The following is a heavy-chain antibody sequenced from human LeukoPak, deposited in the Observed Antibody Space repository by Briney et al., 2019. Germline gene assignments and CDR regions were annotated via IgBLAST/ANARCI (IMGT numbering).Heavy chain of an antibody. CDR1: GYSFTTYW. J-gene: IGHJ5*02. Sequence: GDSLKISCQASGYSFTTYWIGWVRQMPGKGLEWMGRIDPGDSQTNYSPSFQGHVTISADKSISTAYLQWSSLKASDTAMYYCARHSSVLNSFDPWGQGTLVTVSS. V-gene: IGHV5-10-1*01. CDR2: IDPGDSQT. CDR3: ARHSSVLNSFDP. D-gene: IGHD3-22*01.